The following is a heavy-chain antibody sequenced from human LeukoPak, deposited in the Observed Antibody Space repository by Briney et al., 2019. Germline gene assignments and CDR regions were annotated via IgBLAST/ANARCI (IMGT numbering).Heavy chain of an antibody. CDR3: AKDLPSRYYDILTGYYFVS. CDR2: ISYDGSNK. V-gene: IGHV3-30-3*01. Sequence: GRSLRLSCAASGFTFSSYAMRWVRQAPGKGLEWVAVISYDGSNKYYADSVKGRFTISRDNSKNTLYLQMNSLRAEDTAVYYCAKDLPSRYYDILTGYYFVSWGQGTLVTVSS. CDR1: GFTFSSYA. D-gene: IGHD3-9*01. J-gene: IGHJ4*02.